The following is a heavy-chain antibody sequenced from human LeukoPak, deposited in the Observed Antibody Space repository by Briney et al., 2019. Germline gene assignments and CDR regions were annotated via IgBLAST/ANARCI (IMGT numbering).Heavy chain of an antibody. Sequence: GGSLRLSCAASGFTFSNAWMSWVRQAPGKGLEWVGRIKTKTDGGTTDYAAPVKGRFTISRDDSKNTLYLQMNSLKTEDTAVYYCTTDPDCSGGTCYGYYYYIDAWGKGTTVTVSS. D-gene: IGHD2-15*01. CDR1: GFTFSNAW. J-gene: IGHJ6*03. CDR3: TTDPDCSGGTCYGYYYYIDA. CDR2: IKTKTDGGTT. V-gene: IGHV3-15*01.